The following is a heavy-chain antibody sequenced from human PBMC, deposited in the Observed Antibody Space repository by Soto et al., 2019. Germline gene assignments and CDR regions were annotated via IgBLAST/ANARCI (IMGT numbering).Heavy chain of an antibody. CDR2: IYHSGST. CDR3: ARGSEQCSSTSCYSRDWFDP. V-gene: IGHV4-4*02. Sequence: PSETLSLTCAVSGGSISSSNWWSWVRQPPGKGLEWIGEIYHSGSTSYNPSLKSRVTISVDKSKNQFSLKLSSVTAAETAVYYCARGSEQCSSTSCYSRDWFDPCGQGTLVPVCS. D-gene: IGHD2-2*01. CDR1: GGSISSSNW. J-gene: IGHJ5*02.